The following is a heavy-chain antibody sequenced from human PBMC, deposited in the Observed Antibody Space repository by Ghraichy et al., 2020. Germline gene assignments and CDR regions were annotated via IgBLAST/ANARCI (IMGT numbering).Heavy chain of an antibody. V-gene: IGHV3-11*04. J-gene: IGHJ4*02. Sequence: GSLRLSCAASGFTFSDYYMSWIRQAPGKGLEWVSYISSSGSTIYYADSVKGRFTISRDNAKNSLYLQMNSLRDEDTAVYYCARPYDYVWGSYRYPFDYWGQVTLVTVSS. CDR2: ISSSGSTI. CDR1: GFTFSDYY. D-gene: IGHD3-16*02. CDR3: ARPYDYVWGSYRYPFDY.